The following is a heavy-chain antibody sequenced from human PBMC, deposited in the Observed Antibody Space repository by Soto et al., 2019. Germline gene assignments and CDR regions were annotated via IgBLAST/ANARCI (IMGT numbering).Heavy chain of an antibody. CDR2: ISAYNGNT. CDR3: AGAGGGGFDI. V-gene: IGHV1-18*01. J-gene: IGHJ3*02. D-gene: IGHD3-10*01. CDR1: GYTFTSYG. Sequence: QVQLVQSGAEVKKPGASVKVSCKASGYTFTSYGISWVRQTPGQGLEWMGWISAYNGNTNYAQKLQGRVTMTTDTSTSTAYTERGGMGSEDPAVFSFAGAGGGGFDIWGQGTMVTVSS.